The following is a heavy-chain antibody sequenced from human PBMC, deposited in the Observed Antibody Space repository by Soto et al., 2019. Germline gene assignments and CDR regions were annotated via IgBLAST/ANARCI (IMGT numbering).Heavy chain of an antibody. Sequence: NPSETLSLTCNVSGGSITSGTYFWGWIRQPPGRGLEYIGSVFYDGSTLYNPSLKSRVTISADATKNEFSLRLTSVTAPDTAVYYCVRHADRGNYVRALEIWGQGTMVT. CDR1: GGSITSGTYF. CDR2: VFYDGST. V-gene: IGHV4-39*01. J-gene: IGHJ3*02. D-gene: IGHD1-7*01. CDR3: VRHADRGNYVRALEI.